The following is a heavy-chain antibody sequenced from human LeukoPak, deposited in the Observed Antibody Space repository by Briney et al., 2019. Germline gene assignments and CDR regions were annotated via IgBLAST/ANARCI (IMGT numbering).Heavy chain of an antibody. CDR3: ANLWANFDY. Sequence: GGSLRLSCAASGFTFDDYAMHWVRHAPGKGLEWVSGISWNSGSIGYADSVKGRFTISRDNAKNTLYLQMNSLRAEDTAVYYCANLWANFDYWGQGTLVTVSS. V-gene: IGHV3-9*01. CDR1: GFTFDDYA. D-gene: IGHD3-10*01. CDR2: ISWNSGSI. J-gene: IGHJ4*02.